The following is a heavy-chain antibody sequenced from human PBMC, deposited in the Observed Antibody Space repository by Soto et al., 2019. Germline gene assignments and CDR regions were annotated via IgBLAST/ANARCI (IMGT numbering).Heavy chain of an antibody. D-gene: IGHD3-3*01. CDR1: GGSFSGYY. CDR2: INHSGST. J-gene: IGHJ6*02. CDR3: ARSRYYDFWSGYYTPYYYYGMDV. V-gene: IGHV4-34*01. Sequence: PSETLSLTCAVYGGSFSGYYWSWIRQPPGKGLEGIGEINHSGSTNYNPSLKSRVTISVDTSKNQFSLKLSSVTAADTAVYYCARSRYYDFWSGYYTPYYYYGMDVWGQVTTVTVSS.